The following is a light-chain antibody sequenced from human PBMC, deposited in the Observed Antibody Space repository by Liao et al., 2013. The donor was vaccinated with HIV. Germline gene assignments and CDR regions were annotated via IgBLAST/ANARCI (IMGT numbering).Light chain of an antibody. Sequence: SYELTQPPSVSVSLGQMARITCSGEALPRKYTYWHQVKPGRAPVLVIFKDNERPSGIPERFSGSNSGNTATLTISGTQAMDEADYYCQAWDTSTANWVFGGGTKLTVL. V-gene: IGLV3-1*01. CDR3: QAWDTSTANWV. J-gene: IGLJ3*02. CDR2: KDN. CDR1: ALPRKY.